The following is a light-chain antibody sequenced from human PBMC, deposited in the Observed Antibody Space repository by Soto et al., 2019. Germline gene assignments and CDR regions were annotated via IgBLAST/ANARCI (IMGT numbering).Light chain of an antibody. CDR1: SSDVGGYNY. CDR2: DVS. CDR3: SSYTSSSTDV. V-gene: IGLV2-14*03. Sequence: QSALTQPASVSGSPRQSITISCTGTSSDVGGYNYVSWYQQHPGKVPKLMIYDVSIRPSGVSDRFSGSKSDNTASLTISGLQAEDEADYYCSSYTSSSTDVFGTGTKVTVL. J-gene: IGLJ1*01.